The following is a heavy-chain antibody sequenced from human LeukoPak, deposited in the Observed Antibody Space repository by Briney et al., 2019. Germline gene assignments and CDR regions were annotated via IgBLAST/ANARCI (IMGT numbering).Heavy chain of an antibody. CDR1: GFTFSSYS. J-gene: IGHJ4*02. CDR2: ISSSSSTI. Sequence: GGSLRLSCAASGFTFSSYSMNWVRQAPGKGLEWVSYISSSSSTIYYADSVKGRFTISRDNAKNSLYLQMNSLRAEDTAVYYCARDQYIAARRPNFDYWGQGTLVTVSS. D-gene: IGHD6-6*01. V-gene: IGHV3-48*01. CDR3: ARDQYIAARRPNFDY.